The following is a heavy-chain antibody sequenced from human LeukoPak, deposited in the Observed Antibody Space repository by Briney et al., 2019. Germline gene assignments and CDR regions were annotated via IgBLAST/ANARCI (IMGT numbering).Heavy chain of an antibody. J-gene: IGHJ4*02. Sequence: PSQTLSLTCTVSGGSISSGGYYWSWIRQHPGEGLEWIGYIYYSGSTYYNPSLKSRVTISVDTSKNQFSLKLSSVTAADTAVYYCARVTYSSSSSPLDYWGQGTLVTVSS. CDR3: ARVTYSSSSSPLDY. D-gene: IGHD6-6*01. CDR2: IYYSGST. CDR1: GGSISSGGYY. V-gene: IGHV4-31*03.